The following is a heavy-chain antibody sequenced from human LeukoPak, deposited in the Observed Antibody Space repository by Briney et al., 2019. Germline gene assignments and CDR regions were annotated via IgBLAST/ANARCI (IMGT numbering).Heavy chain of an antibody. V-gene: IGHV3-7*01. J-gene: IGHJ4*02. D-gene: IGHD3-22*01. Sequence: GGSLRLSCAASGFTFRRHWMSWVRQAPGEGLEWVANMRDDGSEEFYVNSVKGRFTISRDNAKNSLYLQMDSLRAEDTAVYYCARYLWLGERGLFFEYWGQGALVTVAS. CDR3: ARYLWLGERGLFFEY. CDR2: MRDDGSEE. CDR1: GFTFRRHW.